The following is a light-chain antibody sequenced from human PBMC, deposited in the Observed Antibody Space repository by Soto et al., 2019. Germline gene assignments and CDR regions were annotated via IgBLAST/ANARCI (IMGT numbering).Light chain of an antibody. CDR2: DAS. CDR3: QQRSNWPPIT. Sequence: EIVLTQSPATLSLSPGGRATLSCRASQSVSSYLAWYQQKPGQAPRLLIYDASNRATGIPARFSGSGSGTDFTLTTSSPQPEDFAVYYCQQRSNWPPITFGQGTKLDIK. V-gene: IGKV3-11*01. CDR1: QSVSSY. J-gene: IGKJ5*01.